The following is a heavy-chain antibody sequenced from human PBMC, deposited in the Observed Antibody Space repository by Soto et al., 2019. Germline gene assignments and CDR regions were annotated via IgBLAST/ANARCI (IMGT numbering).Heavy chain of an antibody. D-gene: IGHD4-4*01. CDR3: AKVYTVDPPIRAH. Sequence: GGSLRLSCAGSGFNFFYAWMTWVRQAPGKGLEWVGRIKSKPGGETIDYAAPVKGRFTISRDDSKNTVFLQMDSLKTEDTAVYYCAKVYTVDPPIRAHWGQGTTVTAPQ. J-gene: IGHJ4*02. V-gene: IGHV3-15*01. CDR1: GFNFFYAW. CDR2: IKSKPGGETI.